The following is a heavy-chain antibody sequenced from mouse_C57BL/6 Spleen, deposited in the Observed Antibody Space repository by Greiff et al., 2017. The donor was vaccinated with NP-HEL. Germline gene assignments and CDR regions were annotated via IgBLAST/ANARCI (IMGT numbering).Heavy chain of an antibody. D-gene: IGHD1-1*01. V-gene: IGHV1-82*01. J-gene: IGHJ2*01. CDR2: IYPGDGDT. CDR3: ARYNYGSRFDY. CDR1: GYAFSSSW. Sequence: VQLQESGPELVKPGASVKISCKASGYAFSSSWMNWVKQRPGKGLEWIGRIYPGDGDTNYNGKFKGKATLTADKSSSTAYMQLSSLTSEDSAVYFCARYNYGSRFDYWGQGTTLTVSS.